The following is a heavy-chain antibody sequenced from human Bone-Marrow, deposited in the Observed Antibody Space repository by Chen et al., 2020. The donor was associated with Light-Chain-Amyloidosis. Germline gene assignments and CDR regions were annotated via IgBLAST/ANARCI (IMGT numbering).Heavy chain of an antibody. V-gene: IGHV3-15*01. J-gene: IGHJ4*02. D-gene: IGHD2-8*01. Sequence: EVQLVESGGDLVKLGGSLRLSCEVPGLTFKNAWMSWVRQAPGKGLEWIGRLKSESDGGTPDYATPVKGRFTISRDDLKKTFFLHMRSLKTEDTAVYFCATDVTCTNGVCPAPLEVWGQGTLVTVSS. CDR3: ATDVTCTNGVCPAPLEV. CDR1: GLTFKNAW. CDR2: LKSESDGGTP.